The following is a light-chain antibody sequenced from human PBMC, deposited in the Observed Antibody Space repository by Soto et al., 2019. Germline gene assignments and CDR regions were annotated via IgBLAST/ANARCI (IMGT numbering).Light chain of an antibody. J-gene: IGKJ1*01. Sequence: EIVLTQSTGTLSLSPGERATLSCRASQSVSSSYLGWYQQKPGQAPRLLIYGASSRATGIPGRFSGSGSGTDFTLTISRLEPEDFAVYYCQQYGSSPWTFGQVTKVDI. CDR1: QSVSSSY. V-gene: IGKV3-20*01. CDR3: QQYGSSPWT. CDR2: GAS.